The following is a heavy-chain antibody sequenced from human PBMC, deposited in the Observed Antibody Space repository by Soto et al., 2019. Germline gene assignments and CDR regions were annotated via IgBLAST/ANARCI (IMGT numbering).Heavy chain of an antibody. CDR3: ARRTLIRQAFDI. Sequence: PSETLSLTCAVYGGSFSGYYWSWIRQPPGKGLEWIGYIYYSGSTNYNPSLKSRVTISVDTSKNQFSLKLSSVTAADTAVYYCARRTLIRQAFDIWGQGTMVTVSS. V-gene: IGHV4-59*01. D-gene: IGHD3-16*01. CDR1: GGSFSGYY. CDR2: IYYSGST. J-gene: IGHJ3*02.